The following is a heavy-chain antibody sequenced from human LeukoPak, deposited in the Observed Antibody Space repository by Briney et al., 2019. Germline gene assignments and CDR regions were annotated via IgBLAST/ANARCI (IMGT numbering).Heavy chain of an antibody. CDR1: GGSISSYY. J-gene: IGHJ5*02. CDR2: ICTSGST. Sequence: SETLSLTCTVSGGSISSYYWSWIRQPAGKGLEWIGRICTSGSTNYNPSLKSRVTMSVDTSKNQFSLKLSSVTAADTAVYFCARETVVVVAATYHKWFDPWGQGTLVTVSS. CDR3: ARETVVVVAATYHKWFDP. D-gene: IGHD2-15*01. V-gene: IGHV4-4*07.